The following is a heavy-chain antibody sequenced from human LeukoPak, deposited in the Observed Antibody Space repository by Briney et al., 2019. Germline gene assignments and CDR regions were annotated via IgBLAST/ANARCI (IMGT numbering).Heavy chain of an antibody. V-gene: IGHV4-59*01. J-gene: IGHJ4*02. CDR2: IYYSGST. CDR3: ARLRFGVAAAAPYYFDY. Sequence: PSETLSLTCTVSGGSISNYYWSWIRQPPGKGLEWIGYIYYSGSTNYNPSLKSRVTISVDTSKNQFSLKLGSVTAADTAVYYCARLRFGVAAAAPYYFDYWGQGTLVTVSS. D-gene: IGHD3-10*01. CDR1: GGSISNYY.